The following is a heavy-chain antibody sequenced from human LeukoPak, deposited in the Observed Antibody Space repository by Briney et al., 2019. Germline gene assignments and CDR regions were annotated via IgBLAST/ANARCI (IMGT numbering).Heavy chain of an antibody. D-gene: IGHD4-11*01. CDR2: IYSDGSNT. J-gene: IGHJ6*02. V-gene: IGHV3-74*01. CDR1: GFTFSSYW. CDR3: TRDSKYVMDV. Sequence: GGSLRLSCAASGFTFSSYWMHWVRQAPGKGLAWVSRIYSDGSNTIYADSVKGRFTISRDNAKNTLYLQMNSLTAEDTAIYYCTRDSKYVMDVWGQGTTVTVSS.